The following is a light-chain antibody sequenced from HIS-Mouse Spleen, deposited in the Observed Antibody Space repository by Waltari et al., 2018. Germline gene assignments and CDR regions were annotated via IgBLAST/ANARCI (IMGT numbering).Light chain of an antibody. CDR3: QAWDSSTYV. CDR2: QDS. Sequence: SYELTQPPSVSVSPGQTASITCSGDKLGDKYACWYQQKPGQSPVLVIYQDSKRPSGIPERFSGYNAGNTATLTISGTKAMDEADYYCQAWDSSTYVFGTGTKVTVL. CDR1: KLGDKY. J-gene: IGLJ1*01. V-gene: IGLV3-1*01.